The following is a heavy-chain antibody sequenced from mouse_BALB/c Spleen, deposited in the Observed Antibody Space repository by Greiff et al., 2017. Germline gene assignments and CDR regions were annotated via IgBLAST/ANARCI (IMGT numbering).Heavy chain of an antibody. D-gene: IGHD1-1*01. Sequence: VHLVESGPGLVAPSQSLSITCTVSGFSLTSYGVHWVRQPPGKGLEWLGVIWAGGSTNYNSALMSRLSISKDNSKSQVFLKMNSLQTDDTAMYYCAREGYYGSHYYAMDYWGQGTSVTVSS. CDR3: AREGYYGSHYYAMDY. V-gene: IGHV2-9*02. CDR2: IWAGGST. CDR1: GFSLTSYG. J-gene: IGHJ4*01.